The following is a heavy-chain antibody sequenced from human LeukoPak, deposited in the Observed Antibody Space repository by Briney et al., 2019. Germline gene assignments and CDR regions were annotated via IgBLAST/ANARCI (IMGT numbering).Heavy chain of an antibody. Sequence: GASVKVSCKASGGTFSSYAISWVRQAPGQGLEWMGRIIPILGIANYAQKFQGRVTITADKSTSTAYMELSSLRSEDTAVYYCARDNGFGIVGAPWEYYFDYWGQGTLVTVSS. CDR3: ARDNGFGIVGAPWEYYFDY. CDR2: IIPILGIA. V-gene: IGHV1-69*04. CDR1: GGTFSSYA. D-gene: IGHD1-26*01. J-gene: IGHJ4*02.